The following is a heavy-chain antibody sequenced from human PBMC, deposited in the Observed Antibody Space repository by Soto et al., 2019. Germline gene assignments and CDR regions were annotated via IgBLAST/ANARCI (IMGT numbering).Heavy chain of an antibody. D-gene: IGHD3-9*01. J-gene: IGHJ6*01. CDR1: GFTFSNYA. V-gene: IGHV3-23*01. CDR2: ISGSGGNT. Sequence: GGSLRLSCAASGFTFSNYAMSWVRQAPGKGLEWVSAISGSGGNTYYADSVKGRFTISRDNSKNTLYLQMNSLRAEDMAVYYCAKEETSTYYDILTGLYGMDVWGQGTTVTVLL. CDR3: AKEETSTYYDILTGLYGMDV.